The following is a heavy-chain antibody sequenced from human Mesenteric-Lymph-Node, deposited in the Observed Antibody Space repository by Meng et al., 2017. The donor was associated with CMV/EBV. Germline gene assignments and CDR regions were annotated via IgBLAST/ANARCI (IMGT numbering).Heavy chain of an antibody. D-gene: IGHD1-26*01. CDR3: AGKWEPAYYKGLDV. CDR2: ISGSGNTI. V-gene: IGHV3-48*01. Sequence: GESLKISCAASGFSFSSYNMNWVRQAPGKGLEWVSYISGSGNTIYYADPVKGRFTISKDNGGNSLYLQMNGLRLEDTAVYYCAGKWEPAYYKGLDVWGQGTTVTVSS. J-gene: IGHJ6*02. CDR1: GFSFSSYN.